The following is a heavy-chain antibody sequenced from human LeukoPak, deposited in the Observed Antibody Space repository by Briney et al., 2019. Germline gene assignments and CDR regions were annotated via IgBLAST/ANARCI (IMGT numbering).Heavy chain of an antibody. J-gene: IGHJ4*02. D-gene: IGHD3-3*01. Sequence: SETLSLTCTVSGGSIRSSYYYWGWIRQPPGKGLEWIGSIYDSGSTYYNPSLKSRVTISVDTSKNQFSLKLSSVTAADTAVYYCARQYYDFWSGYYGAYYFDYWGQGTLVTVSS. CDR2: IYDSGST. V-gene: IGHV4-39*07. CDR3: ARQYYDFWSGYYGAYYFDY. CDR1: GGSIRSSYYY.